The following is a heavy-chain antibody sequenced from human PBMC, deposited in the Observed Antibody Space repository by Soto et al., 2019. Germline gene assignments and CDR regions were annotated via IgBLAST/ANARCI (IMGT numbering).Heavy chain of an antibody. D-gene: IGHD6-19*01. Sequence: VQLVESGGGVVQPGRSLRLSCAASGFTFSDYAMHWVRQAPGKGLEWVAVVSQDGRNTHYADSGKGRFTISRDSSKNAVSLEMTSLGAEDTAVYYCAKGGRQWLVTSDFNYWGQGALVTVSS. CDR3: AKGGRQWLVTSDFNY. CDR1: GFTFSDYA. V-gene: IGHV3-30*18. CDR2: VSQDGRNT. J-gene: IGHJ4*02.